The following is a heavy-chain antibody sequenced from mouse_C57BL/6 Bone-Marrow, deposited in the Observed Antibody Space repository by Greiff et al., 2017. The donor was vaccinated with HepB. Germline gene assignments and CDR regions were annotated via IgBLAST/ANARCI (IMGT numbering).Heavy chain of an antibody. CDR1: GFSLTSYG. CDR2: IWSGGST. Sequence: QVQLKESGPGLVQPSQSLSITCTVSGFSLTSYGVHWVRQSPGKGLEWLGVIWSGGSTDYNAAFISRLSISKDNSKSQVFFKMNSLQADDTAIYYCASPLTTVYWYFDVWGTGTTVTVSS. CDR3: ASPLTTVYWYFDV. V-gene: IGHV2-2*01. J-gene: IGHJ1*03. D-gene: IGHD1-1*01.